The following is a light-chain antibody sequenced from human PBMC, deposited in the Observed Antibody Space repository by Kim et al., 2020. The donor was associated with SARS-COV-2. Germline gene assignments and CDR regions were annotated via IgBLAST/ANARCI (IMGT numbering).Light chain of an antibody. Sequence: GQSVTISCTGTTSDVGAYHPVSWYQQRPDKAPILMIYEVNQRPSGVPDRFSGSKSGNTASLTVSGLQAEDEADYYCTAYAVSKHYLFGGGTQLTVL. J-gene: IGLJ2*01. CDR3: TAYAVSKHYL. CDR2: EVN. V-gene: IGLV2-8*01. CDR1: TSDVGAYHP.